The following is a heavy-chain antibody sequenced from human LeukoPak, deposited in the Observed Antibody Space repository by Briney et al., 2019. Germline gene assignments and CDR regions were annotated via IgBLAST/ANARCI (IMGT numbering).Heavy chain of an antibody. CDR3: VRSQDYSDY. CDR1: GFTFSSYA. Sequence: GGSLRLSCAASGFTFSSYAMSWVRQAPGKGLEWVSAISGSGGRTYYADSVKGRFTISRDNSKNTLYLQMNSLRAEDTAVYYCVRSQDYSDYWGQGTLVTVSS. V-gene: IGHV3-23*01. CDR2: ISGSGGRT. J-gene: IGHJ4*02.